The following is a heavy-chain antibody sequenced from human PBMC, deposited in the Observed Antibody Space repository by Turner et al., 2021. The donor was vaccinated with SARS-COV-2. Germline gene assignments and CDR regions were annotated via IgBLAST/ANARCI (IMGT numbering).Heavy chain of an antibody. D-gene: IGHD2-15*01. CDR3: AREESGSFGAYGMDV. J-gene: IGHJ6*02. CDR2: IKQDGSEK. CDR1: GFTFSSYW. V-gene: IGHV3-7*03. Sequence: EVQLVESGGGLVQPEGSLRLSCAASGFTFSSYWMNWVRQGPGKGLEWVANIKQDGSEKYYVDSVKGRFTISRDNAKNSLYLQMNSLRAEDTAVYYCAREESGSFGAYGMDVWGQGTTVTVSS.